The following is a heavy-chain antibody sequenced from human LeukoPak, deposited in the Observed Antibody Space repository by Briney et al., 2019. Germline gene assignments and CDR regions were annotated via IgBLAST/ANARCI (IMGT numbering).Heavy chain of an antibody. CDR1: GGSISSSSYH. CDR2: IFYSGST. D-gene: IGHD1-7*01. CDR3: ARTSNWKYAFGI. V-gene: IGHV4-39*01. J-gene: IGHJ3*02. Sequence: SETLSLTCTVSGGSISSSSYHWGWIRQPPGKGLEWIGTIFYSGSTYYNPSLKSRVTISVDTSKNQFSLKLSSVTAADTAVYYCARTSNWKYAFGIWGQGTMVTVSS.